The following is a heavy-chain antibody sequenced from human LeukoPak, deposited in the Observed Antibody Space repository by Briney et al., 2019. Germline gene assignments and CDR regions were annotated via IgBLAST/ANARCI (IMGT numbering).Heavy chain of an antibody. CDR3: TTSPPPYDFWSGYAYYFDH. CDR1: GFTFSNAW. D-gene: IGHD3-3*01. V-gene: IGHV3-15*01. CDR2: IKSKTDGGTT. J-gene: IGHJ4*02. Sequence: PGGSLRLSCAASGFTFSNAWMSWVRQAPGRGLEWVGRIKSKTDGGTTDYAAPVKGRFTISRDDSKNTLYLQMNSLKTEDTAVYYCTTSPPPYDFWSGYAYYFDHWGQGTLVTVSS.